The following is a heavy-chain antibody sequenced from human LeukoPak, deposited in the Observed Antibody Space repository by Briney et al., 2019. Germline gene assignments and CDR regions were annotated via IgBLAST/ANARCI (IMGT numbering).Heavy chain of an antibody. V-gene: IGHV4-39*07. J-gene: IGHJ4*02. Sequence: SETLSLTCTVSGGSISSSSYYWGWIRRPPGKGLEWIGSIYYSGSTYYNPSLKSRVTISVDTSKNQFSLKLSSVTAADTAVYYCARAEYSSSSYEDYWGQGTLVTVSS. CDR1: GGSISSSSYY. CDR2: IYYSGST. CDR3: ARAEYSSSSYEDY. D-gene: IGHD6-6*01.